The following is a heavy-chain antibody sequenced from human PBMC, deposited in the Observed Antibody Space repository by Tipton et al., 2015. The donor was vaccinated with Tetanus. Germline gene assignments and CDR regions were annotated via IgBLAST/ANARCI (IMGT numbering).Heavy chain of an antibody. D-gene: IGHD2/OR15-2a*01. CDR2: INQDGSAE. CDR3: VRRWFGTQYYFGMDV. J-gene: IGHJ6*02. CDR1: GFTFSSHW. V-gene: IGHV3-7*01. Sequence: SLRLSCEASGFTFSSHWMSWVRQVPGKGLEWVANINQDGSAEFYVDSVKGRFTISRDNSKNSLSLQMNSLRADDTAVYYCVRRWFGTQYYFGMDVWGQGTTATVSS.